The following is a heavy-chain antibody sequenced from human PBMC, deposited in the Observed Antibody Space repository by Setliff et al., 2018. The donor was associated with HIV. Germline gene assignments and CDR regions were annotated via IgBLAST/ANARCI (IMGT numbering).Heavy chain of an antibody. V-gene: IGHV3-33*06. D-gene: IGHD1-1*01. CDR3: AKDLVTTTGPDY. J-gene: IGHJ4*02. Sequence: GGSLRLSCAASGFTFSSYGMHWVRQAPGKGLEWVAVIWYDGSNKYYADSVKGRFTISRDNSKNTLYLRMNSLRAEDTAVYYCAKDLVTTTGPDYWGQGTLVTVSS. CDR1: GFTFSSYG. CDR2: IWYDGSNK.